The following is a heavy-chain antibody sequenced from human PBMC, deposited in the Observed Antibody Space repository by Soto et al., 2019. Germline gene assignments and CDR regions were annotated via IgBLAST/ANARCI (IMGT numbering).Heavy chain of an antibody. D-gene: IGHD5-12*01. CDR1: GYTFTSYY. Sequence: GASVKVSCKASGYTFTSYYMHWVRQAPGQGLEWMGIINPSGGSTSYAQKFQGRVTMTRDTSTSTVYMELSSLRSEDTAVYYCARAPVDSGYDFNFDYWGQGTLVTVSS. CDR2: INPSGGST. V-gene: IGHV1-46*03. J-gene: IGHJ4*02. CDR3: ARAPVDSGYDFNFDY.